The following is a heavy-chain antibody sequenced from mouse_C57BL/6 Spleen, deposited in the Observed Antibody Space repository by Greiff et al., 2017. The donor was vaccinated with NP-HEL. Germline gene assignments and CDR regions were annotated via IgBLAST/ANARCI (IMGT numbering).Heavy chain of an antibody. CDR3: AREDDYDVTFAY. J-gene: IGHJ3*01. CDR2: ISYDGSN. CDR1: GYSITSGYY. Sequence: EVQLVESGPGLVKPSQSLSLTCSVTGYSITSGYYWNWIRQFPGNKLEWMGYISYDGSNNYNPSLKNRISITRDTSKNQFFLKLNSVTTEDTATYYCAREDDYDVTFAYWGQGTLVTVSA. D-gene: IGHD2-4*01. V-gene: IGHV3-6*01.